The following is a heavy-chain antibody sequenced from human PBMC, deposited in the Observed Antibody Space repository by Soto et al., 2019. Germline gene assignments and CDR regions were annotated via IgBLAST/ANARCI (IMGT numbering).Heavy chain of an antibody. V-gene: IGHV4-59*08. J-gene: IGHJ4*02. CDR2: IYYSGST. D-gene: IGHD3-9*01. CDR3: ARHGGYCDLLTGYPPPIDY. Sequence: QVQLQESGPGLVKPSETLSLTCTVSGGSISSYDWSWSRQPPGKGLEWMGYIYYSGSTNYNPSLRGTVTVAVDKSKIPLYLRLVSVAAAATDVYYCARHGGYCDLLTGYPPPIDYWGQGTLVTISS. CDR1: GGSISSYD.